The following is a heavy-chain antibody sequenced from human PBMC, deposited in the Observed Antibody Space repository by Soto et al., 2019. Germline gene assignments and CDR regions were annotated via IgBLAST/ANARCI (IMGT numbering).Heavy chain of an antibody. V-gene: IGHV1-69*06. J-gene: IGHJ6*02. Sequence: SVKVSCKASGGTFGSFSISWVRQAPGGGLEWMGGIIPIYGTANYAQKFQVRVTITADTSTSTAYMEMGSLRSEDTALYYCAKDRRADWQSYYYYAMDVWGQGTTVTVSS. CDR2: IIPIYGTA. CDR3: AKDRRADWQSYYYYAMDV. D-gene: IGHD2-21*01. CDR1: GGTFGSFS.